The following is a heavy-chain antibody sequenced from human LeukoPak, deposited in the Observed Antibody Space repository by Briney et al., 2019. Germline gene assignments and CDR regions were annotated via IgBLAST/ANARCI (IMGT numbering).Heavy chain of an antibody. CDR3: ARDPSRYDLDY. V-gene: IGHV3-7*01. CDR2: IKQDGVDK. CDR1: GFSFSRSY. D-gene: IGHD5-12*01. J-gene: IGHJ4*02. Sequence: GGSLRLSCAASGFSFSRSYMNCVRQAPGKGLEWVATIKQDGVDKYYVDSVKGRFTISRDTAKNSLFLQMNSLRAEDTAVYYCARDPSRYDLDYWGQGTLVTVSS.